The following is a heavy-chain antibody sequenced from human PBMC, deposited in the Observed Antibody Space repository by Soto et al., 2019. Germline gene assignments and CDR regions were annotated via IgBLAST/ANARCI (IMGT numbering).Heavy chain of an antibody. V-gene: IGHV1-3*01. CDR2: INAGSGNT. J-gene: IGHJ6*02. CDR1: GYTFTSYA. Sequence: GASVKVSCKASGYTFTSYAMHWVRQAPGQRLEWMGWINAGSGNTKYSQKFQGRVTITSDSSANTAYMELSSLRSEDTAVYYCARDRAIPPIYYFFAMDVWGQGTTVTVSS. CDR3: ARDRAIPPIYYFFAMDV. D-gene: IGHD2-21*01.